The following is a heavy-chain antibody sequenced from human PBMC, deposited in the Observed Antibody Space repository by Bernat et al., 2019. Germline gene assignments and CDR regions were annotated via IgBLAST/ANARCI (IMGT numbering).Heavy chain of an antibody. CDR1: GGTFSSYA. Sequence: QVQLVQSGAEVKKPGSSVKVSCKASGGTFSSYAISWVRQAPGQGLEWMGGIIPIFGTANYAQKFQGRVTITADESTSTAYMELSSLRSEDTAVYYCASDNLSTIVGVVITHSYGMDVWGQGTTVTVSS. V-gene: IGHV1-69*12. J-gene: IGHJ6*02. CDR3: ASDNLSTIVGVVITHSYGMDV. CDR2: IIPIFGTA. D-gene: IGHD3-3*01.